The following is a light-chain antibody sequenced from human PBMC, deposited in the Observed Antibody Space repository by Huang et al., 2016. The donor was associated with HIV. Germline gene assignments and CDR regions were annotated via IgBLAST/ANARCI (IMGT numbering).Light chain of an antibody. CDR1: QIVSSH. J-gene: IGKJ3*01. V-gene: IGKV3-15*01. Sequence: ETVMTQSPVTLSVSPGDRAALSCRSSQIVSSHLAWYQQKPGQAPRLLIYAASTRATCVPARFSGSGAGTEFTLTSSTLQSEDSAVYYCQQYNDFRSTFGPGTRVEIK. CDR3: QQYNDFRST. CDR2: AAS.